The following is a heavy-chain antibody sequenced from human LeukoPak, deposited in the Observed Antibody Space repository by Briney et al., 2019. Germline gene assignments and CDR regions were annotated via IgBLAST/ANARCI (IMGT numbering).Heavy chain of an antibody. CDR3: ARVRDSSGYENDLYYYYYMDV. J-gene: IGHJ6*03. CDR2: IIPIFGTA. CDR1: GGTFSSYA. V-gene: IGHV1-69*01. Sequence: ASVKVSCKASGGTFSSYAISWVRQAPGQGLEWMGGIIPIFGTANYAQKFQGRVTITADESTSTAYMELSSQRSEDTAVYYCARVRDSSGYENDLYYYYYMDVWGKGTTVTVSS. D-gene: IGHD3-22*01.